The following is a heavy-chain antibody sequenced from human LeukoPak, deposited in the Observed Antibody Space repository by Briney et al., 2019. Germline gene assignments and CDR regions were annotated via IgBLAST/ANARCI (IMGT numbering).Heavy chain of an antibody. CDR3: ARGESGDYGTLGFDY. D-gene: IGHD4-17*01. CDR2: IYYSGST. J-gene: IGHJ4*02. Sequence: SETLSLTCTVSGGSISSGGYYWSWIRQHPGKGLEWIGYIYYSGSTYYNPSLKSRVTISVDTSKNQFSLKLSSVTAADMAVYYCARGESGDYGTLGFDYWGQGTLVTVSS. V-gene: IGHV4-31*03. CDR1: GGSISSGGYY.